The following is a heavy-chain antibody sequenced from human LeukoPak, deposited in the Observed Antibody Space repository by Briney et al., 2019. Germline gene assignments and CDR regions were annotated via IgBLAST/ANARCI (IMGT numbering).Heavy chain of an antibody. CDR3: ARYFEGWAYDY. Sequence: SETLSLTCTVSDGSISSYYWSWIRQPPGKGLEWIGHIYYSGSTNYNPSLKSRVTISEDTSKNQFSLKLSSVTAADTAVYYCARYFEGWAYDYWGQGTLVTVSS. J-gene: IGHJ4*02. V-gene: IGHV4-59*08. D-gene: IGHD3-9*01. CDR2: IYYSGST. CDR1: DGSISSYY.